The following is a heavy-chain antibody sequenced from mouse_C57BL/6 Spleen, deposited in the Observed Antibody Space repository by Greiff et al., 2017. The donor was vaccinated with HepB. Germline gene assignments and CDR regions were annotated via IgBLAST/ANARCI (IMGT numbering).Heavy chain of an antibody. V-gene: IGHV1-72*01. CDR3: ARGYYDDDAGRGAMDY. J-gene: IGHJ4*01. CDR2: IDPNSGGT. Sequence: QVQLKQPGAELVKPGASVKLSCKASGYTFTSYWMHWVKQRPGRGLEWIGRIDPNSGGTKYNEKFKSKATLTVDKPSSTAYMQLSSLTSEDSAVYYCARGYYDDDAGRGAMDYWGQGTSVTVSS. CDR1: GYTFTSYW. D-gene: IGHD2-4*01.